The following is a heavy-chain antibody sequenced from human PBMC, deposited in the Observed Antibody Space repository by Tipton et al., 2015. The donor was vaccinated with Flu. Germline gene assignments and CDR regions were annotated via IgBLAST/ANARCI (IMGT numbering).Heavy chain of an antibody. J-gene: IGHJ4*02. D-gene: IGHD6-19*01. CDR1: GYSISSGYY. V-gene: IGHV4-38-2*02. CDR2: IYHSGST. Sequence: TLSLTCTVSGYSISSGYYWGWIRQPPGKGLEWIGSIYHSGSTYYNPSLKSRVTISVDTSKNQFSLKLSSVTAADTAVYYCARVWYSSGWYVSYYFDYWGQGTLVTVSS. CDR3: ARVWYSSGWYVSYYFDY.